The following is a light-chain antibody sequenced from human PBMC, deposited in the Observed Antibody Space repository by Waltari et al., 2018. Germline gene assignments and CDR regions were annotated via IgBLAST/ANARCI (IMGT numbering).Light chain of an antibody. CDR2: WAS. Sequence: DIVMTQSPDSLAVSLGESATIHCKSIRTVLYSSNNKNYLAWYQQKAGQAPKLLISWASARHSGAPERFSGSGSGTDFALTISSLQAEDAAVYYCQQYYNIPWTFGQGTKVEVK. V-gene: IGKV4-1*01. CDR1: RTVLYSSNNKNY. J-gene: IGKJ1*01. CDR3: QQYYNIPWT.